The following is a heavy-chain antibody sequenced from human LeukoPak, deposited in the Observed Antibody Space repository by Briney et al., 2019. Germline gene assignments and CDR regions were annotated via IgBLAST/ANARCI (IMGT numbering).Heavy chain of an antibody. CDR3: VRDQGGAVSY. V-gene: IGHV3-48*01. Sequence: GGSLRLSCAASGFTSSSYSMNWVRQAPGKGLEWVSYISSLSGTIHYADSVTGRFIISRDNAKNSLFLQMNSLRAEDTAVYYCVRDQGGAVSYWGQGTLVTVSS. CDR1: GFTSSSYS. CDR2: ISSLSGTI. J-gene: IGHJ4*02. D-gene: IGHD3-16*01.